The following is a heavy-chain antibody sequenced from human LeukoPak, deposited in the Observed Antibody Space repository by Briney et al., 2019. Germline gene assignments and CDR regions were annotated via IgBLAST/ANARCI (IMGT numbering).Heavy chain of an antibody. CDR1: GFTFSSYE. CDR2: INSGGSTI. Sequence: GGSLRLSCAASGFTFSSYEMNWVRQAPGKGLEWVSYINSGGSTIYYADSVKGRFTISRDNAKKSLYLQMNSLRAEDTAVYYCATSWRGFGGLWGYWGQGTLVTVSS. J-gene: IGHJ4*02. D-gene: IGHD3-10*01. V-gene: IGHV3-48*03. CDR3: ATSWRGFGGLWGY.